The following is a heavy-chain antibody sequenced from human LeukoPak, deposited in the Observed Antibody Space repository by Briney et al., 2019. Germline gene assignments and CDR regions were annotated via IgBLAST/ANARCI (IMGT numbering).Heavy chain of an antibody. CDR1: GFSFGSCW. CDR2: IKLAGSEN. D-gene: IGHD3-9*01. CDR3: ARDILTGSYTRDDAFDI. Sequence: GWSMRFCSAAAGFSFGSCWLCLLRQARGKGLAWMLNIKLAGSENYYVGSLKGRFTISRDNANTTLYLQMNSLRAEDTAVYYCARDILTGSYTRDDAFDIWGQGTMVTVSS. J-gene: IGHJ3*02. V-gene: IGHV3-7*01.